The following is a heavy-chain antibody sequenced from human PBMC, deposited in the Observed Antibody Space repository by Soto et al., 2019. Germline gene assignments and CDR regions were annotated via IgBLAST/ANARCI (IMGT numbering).Heavy chain of an antibody. D-gene: IGHD2-8*02. CDR1: GYTFTSYD. CDR3: ARVACTGGRCYYDY. CDR2: MNPNSGTT. Sequence: QVQLVQSGAEVKKPGASVKVSCKASGYTFTSYDFNWVRQATGQGLEWLGWMNPNSGTTGYAQRFQGRVTMTRNTAISTAYMELSSLRSEDTAMHYCARVACTGGRCYYDYWGQGTLVTVSS. J-gene: IGHJ4*02. V-gene: IGHV1-8*01.